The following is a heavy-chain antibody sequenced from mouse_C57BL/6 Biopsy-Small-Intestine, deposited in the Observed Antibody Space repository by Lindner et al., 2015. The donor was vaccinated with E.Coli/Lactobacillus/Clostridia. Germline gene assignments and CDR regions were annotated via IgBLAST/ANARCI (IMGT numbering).Heavy chain of an antibody. CDR1: GYIFSDYY. CDR3: AREHTYSYGPGYLAAHYFDS. D-gene: IGHD5-5*01. J-gene: IGHJ2*01. V-gene: IGHV1S61*01. Sequence: SVKVSCKSFGYIFSDYYIHRVRQAPGQGLEWVGSVNPDGYGTNSAQKFRGRVSMSRDTSINTAYMELSSLRSDDTAVYFCAREHTYSYGPGYLAAHYFDSWGQGTLVTVSS. CDR2: VNPDGYGT.